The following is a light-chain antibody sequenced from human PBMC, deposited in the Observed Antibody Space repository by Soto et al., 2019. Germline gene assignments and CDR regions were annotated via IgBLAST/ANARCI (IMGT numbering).Light chain of an antibody. CDR1: QDISRY. J-gene: IGKJ5*01. Sequence: DIQLTQSPSFVSASVGERVTITCRASQDISRYLAWYQQKPGEAPKLLISAASTLHIGVPSRFSGSGSGTEFTLTVSDLLHEDFATYYWQQLYSYSTFGQGTRLESK. CDR3: QQLYSYST. CDR2: AAS. V-gene: IGKV1-9*01.